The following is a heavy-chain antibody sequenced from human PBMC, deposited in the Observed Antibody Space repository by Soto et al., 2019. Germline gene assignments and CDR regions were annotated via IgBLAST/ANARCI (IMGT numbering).Heavy chain of an antibody. CDR3: ARASTGNYQPLGD. D-gene: IGHD1-7*01. CDR1: GHTSSHYY. J-gene: IGHJ4*02. V-gene: IGHV1-46*01. Sequence: QVQLVQSGAEVKKPGASVKVSCRASGHTSSHYYIHWVRQAPGQGLEWMGIIDPSSGSTSYAQKFQGRVTMTRDTSTTTVYMELTSLTSEDTAVYYCARASTGNYQPLGDWGQGTLVSVSS. CDR2: IDPSSGST.